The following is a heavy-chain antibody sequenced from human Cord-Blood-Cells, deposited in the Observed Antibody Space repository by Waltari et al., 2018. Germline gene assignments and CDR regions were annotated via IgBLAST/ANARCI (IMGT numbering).Heavy chain of an antibody. CDR2: ISGSGGST. CDR3: AKGGSSGWLNFDY. J-gene: IGHJ4*02. V-gene: IGHV3-23*01. D-gene: IGHD6-19*01. CDR1: GFTFSSHA. Sequence: EVQLLESGGGLVQPGGSLRLSCAASGFTFSSHAMSWVRQAPGKGLEWVSGISGSGGSTYYAGSVKGRFTISRDNSKNTLYLQMNRLRAGDTAVYYCAKGGSSGWLNFDYWGQGTLVTVSS.